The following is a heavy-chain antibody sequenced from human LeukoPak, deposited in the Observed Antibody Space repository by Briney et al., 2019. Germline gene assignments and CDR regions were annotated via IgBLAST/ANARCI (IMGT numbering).Heavy chain of an antibody. D-gene: IGHD6-19*01. CDR3: APLAVASDFDY. V-gene: IGHV3-48*03. CDR1: GFPFSFYE. CDR2: IGVSSIPK. Sequence: GGSLRLSCVVSGFPFSFYELNWVRQAPGKGLEWVSNIGVSSIPKYYADSVKGRFSISRDNARNSLYLQMKSLRVEDTAVYYCAPLAVASDFDYWGQGALVTVSS. J-gene: IGHJ4*02.